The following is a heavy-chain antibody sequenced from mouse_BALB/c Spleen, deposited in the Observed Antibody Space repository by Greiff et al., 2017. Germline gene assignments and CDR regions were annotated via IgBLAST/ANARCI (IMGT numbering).Heavy chain of an antibody. CDR1: GYAFTNYL. CDR2: INPGSGGT. J-gene: IGHJ4*01. V-gene: IGHV1-54*01. CDR3: ARSGTGYAMDY. D-gene: IGHD4-1*01. Sequence: QVQLKESGAELVRPGTSVTVSCKASGYAFTNYLIEWVKQRPGQGLEWIGVINPGSGGTNYNEKFKGKATLTADKSSSTAYMQLSSLTSDDSAVYFCARSGTGYAMDYWGQGTSVTVSS.